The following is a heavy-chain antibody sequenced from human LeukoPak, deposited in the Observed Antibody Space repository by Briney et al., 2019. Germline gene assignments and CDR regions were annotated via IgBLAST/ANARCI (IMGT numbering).Heavy chain of an antibody. CDR1: GFTFSSYA. D-gene: IGHD3-10*01. V-gene: IGHV3-23*01. J-gene: IGHJ4*02. CDR3: AKYRVHLPLFDY. Sequence: GVSLRLFCASSGFTFSSYAMIWVRQASGKGRECGSAISGSGGSTYYAHSLKSRFTVSRDNSKSTLYLQMNSLRAEDTAVYYCAKYRVHLPLFDYWGQGTLVTVSS. CDR2: ISGSGGST.